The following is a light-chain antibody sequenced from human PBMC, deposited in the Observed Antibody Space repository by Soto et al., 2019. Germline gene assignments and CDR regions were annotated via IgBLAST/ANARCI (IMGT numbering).Light chain of an antibody. CDR1: QSITNR. V-gene: IGKV1-5*01. Sequence: DIQMTQSPSTLSASVGDRVTITCRASQSITNRLAWYQQKPGKAPKVLIYDASNLEYGVPSRFSGSGFGTELILTISSLQPDDFATYWCQHYGGMWTFGQGTKVEMK. CDR3: QHYGGMWT. J-gene: IGKJ1*01. CDR2: DAS.